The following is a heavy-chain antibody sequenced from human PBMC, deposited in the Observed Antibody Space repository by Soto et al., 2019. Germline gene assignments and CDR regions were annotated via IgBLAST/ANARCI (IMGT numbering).Heavy chain of an antibody. V-gene: IGHV3-21*01. J-gene: IGHJ4*02. CDR1: GFTFSSHT. CDR3: ARVFGYCSGGACSSLDY. D-gene: IGHD2-15*01. CDR2: ISSSSTYI. Sequence: EVQLVESGGGLVKPGGSLRLSCAASGFTFSSHTMNWVRQAPGKGLEGVSSISSSSTYIYYADSVKGRFTISRDNAKNSLYLQMNSLRAEDTAVYYCARVFGYCSGGACSSLDYWGQGTLVTVSS.